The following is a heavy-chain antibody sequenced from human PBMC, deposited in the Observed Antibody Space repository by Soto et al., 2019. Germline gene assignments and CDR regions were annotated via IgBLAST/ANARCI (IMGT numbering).Heavy chain of an antibody. Sequence: PSETLSLTCAVYGGSFSGYYWSWIRQPPGKGLEWIGEINHSGSTNYNPSLKSRVTISVDTSKNQFSLKLSSVTAADTAVYYCVRGRENGIVVVVAAIRREFDYWGQGTLVTVPS. J-gene: IGHJ4*02. D-gene: IGHD2-15*01. CDR3: VRGRENGIVVVVAAIRREFDY. V-gene: IGHV4-34*01. CDR2: INHSGST. CDR1: GGSFSGYY.